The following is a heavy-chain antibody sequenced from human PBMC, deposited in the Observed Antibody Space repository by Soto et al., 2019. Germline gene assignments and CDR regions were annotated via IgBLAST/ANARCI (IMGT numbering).Heavy chain of an antibody. CDR3: ARGGHVVVVTAALDF. J-gene: IGHJ4*02. CDR2: VNPSGGHT. V-gene: IGHV1-46*01. Sequence: QVQLVQSGAEVKKPGASVKVSCKASGDTFTDYYIHWVRQAPGQGLEWMGTVNPSGGHTTYAQHFLGRMTXTXXXSXCTLYMELTSLTSEDTAVYYCARGGHVVVVTAALDFWGPGTLVTVSS. CDR1: GDTFTDYY. D-gene: IGHD2-21*02.